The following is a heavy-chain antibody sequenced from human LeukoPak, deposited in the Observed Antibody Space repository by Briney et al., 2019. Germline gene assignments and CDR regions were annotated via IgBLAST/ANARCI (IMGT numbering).Heavy chain of an antibody. V-gene: IGHV4-34*01. CDR3: AREGGSGSYSRSPFDY. J-gene: IGHJ4*02. D-gene: IGHD3-10*01. Sequence: GSLGLSCAASGFTVSSNEMSWIRQPPGKGLEWIGEINHSGSTNYNPSLKSRVTISVDTSKNQFSLKLSSVTAADTAVYYCAREGGSGSYSRSPFDYWGQGTLVTVSS. CDR2: INHSGST. CDR1: GFTVSSNE.